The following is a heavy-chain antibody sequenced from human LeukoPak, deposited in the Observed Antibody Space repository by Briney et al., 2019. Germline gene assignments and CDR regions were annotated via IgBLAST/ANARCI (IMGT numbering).Heavy chain of an antibody. J-gene: IGHJ6*03. CDR2: MNPNSGNT. CDR1: GGTFSNYD. CDR3: ARGLRGPRYDFWSGYYPNYYYYYMDV. D-gene: IGHD3-3*01. V-gene: IGHV1-8*03. Sequence: GASVKVSCKASGGTFSNYDINWVRQATGQGLEWMGWMNPNSGNTGYAQKFQARVTITRNTSISTAYMELGSLRSEDTAVYYCARGLRGPRYDFWSGYYPNYYYYYMDVWGKGTTVTVSS.